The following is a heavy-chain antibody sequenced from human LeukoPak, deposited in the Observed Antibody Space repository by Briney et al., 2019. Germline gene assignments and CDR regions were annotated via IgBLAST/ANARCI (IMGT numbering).Heavy chain of an antibody. J-gene: IGHJ4*02. Sequence: PGGSLRLSCAASGFTFSSYAMSWVRQAPGKGLEWVSAISGSGGSTYYADSVKGRFSISRDNSKNTLYLQLNSLRAEDTAVYYCVKEKAAYCSSTSCFDGYDYWGQGTLVTVSS. V-gene: IGHV3-23*01. CDR2: ISGSGGST. CDR3: VKEKAAYCSSTSCFDGYDY. CDR1: GFTFSSYA. D-gene: IGHD2-2*01.